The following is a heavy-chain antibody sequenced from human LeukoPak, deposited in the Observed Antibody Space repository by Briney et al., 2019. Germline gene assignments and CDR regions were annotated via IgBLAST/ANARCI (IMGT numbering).Heavy chain of an antibody. D-gene: IGHD1-26*01. J-gene: IGHJ4*02. CDR2: ISWNSGSI. Sequence: GGSLRLSCAASGFTFDDYAMHWVRQAPGKGLEWVSGISWNSGSIGYADSVKGRFTISRDNAKNSLYLQMNSLRAEDTALYYCAKDMAGFSGSYSWGQGTLVTVSS. V-gene: IGHV3-9*01. CDR1: GFTFDDYA. CDR3: AKDMAGFSGSYS.